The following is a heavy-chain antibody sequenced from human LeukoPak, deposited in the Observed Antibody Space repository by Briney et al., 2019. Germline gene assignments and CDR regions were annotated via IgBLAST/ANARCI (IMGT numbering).Heavy chain of an antibody. D-gene: IGHD5-24*01. J-gene: IGHJ4*02. V-gene: IGHV3-48*03. CDR1: GFIFSDYE. CDR3: ARGGRDGYNYFDY. Sequence: GSLRLSCAASGFIFSDYEMNWVRQAPGKGLEWVSYINSGGDSIYYADSVKGRFTMSRDNAENSLYLQMNSLRAEDTAVYYCARGGRDGYNYFDYWGQGTLVTVSS. CDR2: INSGGDSI.